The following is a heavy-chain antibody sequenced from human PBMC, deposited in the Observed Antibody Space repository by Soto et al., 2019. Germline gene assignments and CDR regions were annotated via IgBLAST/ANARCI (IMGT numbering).Heavy chain of an antibody. CDR1: GYTFTDYF. CDR2: INPKTRGT. Sequence: QVQLVQSGAEVKKPGASVKVSCKASGYTFTDYFIHWVRQAPGQGFEWMGWINPKTRGTNYAQKFQGRVTMTRDTSNSTAYMELRGLRSDDTAVYXCARVXLKAGNWFDPWGQGTLVTVSS. J-gene: IGHJ5*02. CDR3: ARVXLKAGNWFDP. V-gene: IGHV1-2*02.